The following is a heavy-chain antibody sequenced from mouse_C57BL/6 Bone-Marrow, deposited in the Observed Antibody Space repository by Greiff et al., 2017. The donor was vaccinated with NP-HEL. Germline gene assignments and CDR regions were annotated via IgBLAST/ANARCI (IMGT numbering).Heavy chain of an antibody. V-gene: IGHV1-74*01. Sequence: QVQLQQPGAELVKPGASVKVSCKASGYTFTSYWMHWVKQSPGQGLEWIGRIHPSDSDTNYNQKFKGKATLTVDKSYSTAYIEISSLTSEDSAVYCCGISVTGGRWYFDVWGTGTTVTVSS. D-gene: IGHD4-1*01. CDR1: GYTFTSYW. CDR2: IHPSDSDT. CDR3: GISVTGGRWYFDV. J-gene: IGHJ1*03.